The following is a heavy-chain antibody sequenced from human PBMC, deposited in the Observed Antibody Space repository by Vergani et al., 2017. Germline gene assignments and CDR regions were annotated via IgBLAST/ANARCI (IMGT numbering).Heavy chain of an antibody. D-gene: IGHD3-22*01. CDR3: ARDHDSSGSPGPPGYYFDY. J-gene: IGHJ4*02. CDR1: GFPFSSYG. Sequence: QVQLVESGGGVVQPGRSLRLSCAASGFPFSSYGMHWVRQAPGKGLEWVEVIWYDGRKKYYEDSVKGRFTISRENSKNTLYLKMNSLRAEDTAVYYCARDHDSSGSPGPPGYYFDYWGQGTLVTVSS. V-gene: IGHV3-33*01. CDR2: IWYDGRKK.